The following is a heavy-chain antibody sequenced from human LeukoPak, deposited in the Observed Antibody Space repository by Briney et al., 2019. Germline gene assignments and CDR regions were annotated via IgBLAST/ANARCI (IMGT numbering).Heavy chain of an antibody. V-gene: IGHV3-48*03. CDR2: ISSSGSTI. J-gene: IGHJ4*02. CDR1: GFTFSSYE. D-gene: IGHD5-18*01. CDR3: ASLIGWIQLWPPDY. Sequence: PGGSLRLSCAASGFTFSSYEMIWVRQAPGKGLEGVSYISSSGSTIYYADSVKGRFTISRDNAKNSLYLQMNSLRAEDTAVYYCASLIGWIQLWPPDYWGQGTLVTVSS.